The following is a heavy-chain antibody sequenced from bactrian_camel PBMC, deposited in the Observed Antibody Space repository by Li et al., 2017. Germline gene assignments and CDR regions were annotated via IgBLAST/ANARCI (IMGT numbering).Heavy chain of an antibody. CDR2: LYAGGGTDA. D-gene: IGHD6*01. CDR1: GYNDGSYC. J-gene: IGHJ4*01. CDR3: AAAQGRVCKFYGSWEFDT. Sequence: VQLVESGGGSVQAGGSLRLSCAASGYNDGSYCMGWFRQTPGKEREVVAALYAGGGTDAYYDHSVKARFTISRDNTKNTVYLQMNSLKPEDTAMYYCAAAQGRVCKFYGSWEFDTGARGPRSPSP. V-gene: IGHV3S40*01.